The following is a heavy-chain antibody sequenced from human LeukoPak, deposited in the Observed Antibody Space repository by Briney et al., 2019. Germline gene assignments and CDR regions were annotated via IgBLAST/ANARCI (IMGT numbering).Heavy chain of an antibody. CDR2: ISAYNGNT. CDR3: ARALPPKLRFLEWLSSYGMDV. J-gene: IGHJ6*02. V-gene: IGHV1-18*01. D-gene: IGHD3-3*01. Sequence: GASVKVSCKASGYTFTSYGISWVRQAPGQGLEWMGWISAYNGNTNYAQKLQGRVTMTTDTSTSTAYMELRSLRSDDTAVYYCARALPPKLRFLEWLSSYGMDVRGQGTTVTVSS. CDR1: GYTFTSYG.